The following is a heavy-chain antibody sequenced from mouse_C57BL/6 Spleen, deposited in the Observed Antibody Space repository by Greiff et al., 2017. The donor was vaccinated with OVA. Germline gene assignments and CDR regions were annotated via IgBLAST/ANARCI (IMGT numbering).Heavy chain of an antibody. Sequence: QVQLQQSGAELVRPGASVTLSCKASGYTFTDYEMHWVKQTPVHGLEWIGAIDPETGGTAYNQKFKGKAILTADKSSSTAYMELRSLTSEDSAVYYCTSPLGRGGNYFGYWGQGTTLTVSS. CDR3: TSPLGRGGNYFGY. CDR2: IDPETGGT. V-gene: IGHV1-15*01. D-gene: IGHD4-1*01. J-gene: IGHJ2*01. CDR1: GYTFTDYE.